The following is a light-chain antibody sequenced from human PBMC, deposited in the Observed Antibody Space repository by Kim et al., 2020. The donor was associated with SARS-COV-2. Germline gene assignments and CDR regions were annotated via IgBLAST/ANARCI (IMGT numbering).Light chain of an antibody. CDR2: DAS. V-gene: IGKV3-11*01. CDR1: QSVSSY. J-gene: IGKJ3*01. CDR3: QQRSNWPPRLT. Sequence: PGERAPLSCRASQSVSSYVAWYQQKPGQAPRLLIYDASNRATGIPARFSGSGSGTDFTLTISSLEPEDFAVYYCQQRSNWPPRLTFGPGTKVDIK.